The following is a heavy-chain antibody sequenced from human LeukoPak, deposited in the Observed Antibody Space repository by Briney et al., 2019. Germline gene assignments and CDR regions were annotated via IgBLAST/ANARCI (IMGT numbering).Heavy chain of an antibody. Sequence: GASVKVSCKASGYTFTANYIHWVRQAPGQGLEWMGRINPNSGGTSYAQKFQGRVTMTRDTSISTAYMELSRLRSDDTVVYYCAIAGGGSDAFDIWGQGTMVTVSS. J-gene: IGHJ3*02. V-gene: IGHV1-2*05. CDR2: INPNSGGT. CDR1: GYTFTANY. D-gene: IGHD2-15*01. CDR3: AIAGGGSDAFDI.